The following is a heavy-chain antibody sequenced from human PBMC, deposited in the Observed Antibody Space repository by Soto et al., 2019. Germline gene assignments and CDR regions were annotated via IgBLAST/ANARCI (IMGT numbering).Heavy chain of an antibody. Sequence: GGSLRLSCAGSGFTFSNFWMHWVRQAPGKGLVWVARINTDGSVTSHADSVKGRFTISRDNAKSTLYLQMNSLREEDSAMYYCARQTGLGPTNYWGRGTLVTVSS. CDR3: ARQTGLGPTNY. D-gene: IGHD3-9*01. CDR1: GFTFSNFW. J-gene: IGHJ4*02. CDR2: INTDGSVT. V-gene: IGHV3-74*01.